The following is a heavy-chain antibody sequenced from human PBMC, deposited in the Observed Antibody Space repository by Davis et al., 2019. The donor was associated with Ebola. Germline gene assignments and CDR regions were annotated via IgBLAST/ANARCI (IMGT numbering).Heavy chain of an antibody. J-gene: IGHJ5*02. D-gene: IGHD3-10*01. CDR2: ISAYNGNT. Sequence: AASVKVSCKTSGYTFTSYDISWVRQAPGQGLEWMGWISAYNGNTNYAQKLQGRVTMTTDTSTSTAYMGLRSLRSDDTAVYYCARDRMRGYGSGSYHWGQGTLVTVSS. V-gene: IGHV1-18*01. CDR1: GYTFTSYD. CDR3: ARDRMRGYGSGSYH.